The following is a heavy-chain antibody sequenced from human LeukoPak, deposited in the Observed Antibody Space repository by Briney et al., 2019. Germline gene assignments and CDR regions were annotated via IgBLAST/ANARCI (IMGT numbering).Heavy chain of an antibody. J-gene: IGHJ4*02. D-gene: IGHD3-10*01. V-gene: IGHV3-7*01. CDR2: IKQDGSEK. CDR3: ARTIWFGELVDF. CDR1: GFTFSSYW. Sequence: PGGSLRLSCAASGFTFSSYWMSWVRQAPGKGLEWVANIKQDGSEKYYVDSVKGRFTISRDNAKNSVFLQLRNLRGEDTALYYCARTIWFGELVDFWGQGALVTVSS.